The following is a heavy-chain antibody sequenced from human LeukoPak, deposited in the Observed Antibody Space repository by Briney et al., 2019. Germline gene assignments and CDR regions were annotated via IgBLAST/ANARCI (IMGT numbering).Heavy chain of an antibody. CDR3: TTGGTMTPNAFDI. CDR2: IKSKTDGGTT. V-gene: IGHV3-15*01. CDR1: GFTFSNAW. J-gene: IGHJ3*02. D-gene: IGHD3-22*01. Sequence: GGSLRLSCAASGFTFSNAWMCWVRQAPGKGLEWVGRIKSKTDGGTTDYAAPVKGRFTISRDDSKNTLYLQMNSLKTEDTAVYYCTTGGTMTPNAFDIWGQGTMVTVSS.